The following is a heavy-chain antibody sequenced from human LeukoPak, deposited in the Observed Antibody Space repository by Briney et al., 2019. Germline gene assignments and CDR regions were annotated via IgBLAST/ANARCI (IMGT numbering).Heavy chain of an antibody. CDR3: ARAGPYQLPPRPVDY. D-gene: IGHD2-2*01. V-gene: IGHV3-7*01. CDR2: INQDGSGE. Sequence: GGSLRLSCAASGFTFSSYWMSWVRQAPGKGLGWVPNINQDGSGEYYVDSVKGRFTISRDNAKNSLFLQMNSLRAEDTAIYYCARAGPYQLPPRPVDYWGQGTLVTVSS. J-gene: IGHJ4*02. CDR1: GFTFSSYW.